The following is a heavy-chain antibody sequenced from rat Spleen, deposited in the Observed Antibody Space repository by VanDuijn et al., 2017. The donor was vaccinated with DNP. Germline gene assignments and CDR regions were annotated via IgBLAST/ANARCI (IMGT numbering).Heavy chain of an antibody. V-gene: IGHV5-25*01. Sequence: EVQVVSSGGGLVQPGGSLKLSCVASGFTFSNYYMAWVRQTPKKGLEWVATITGSGVRTYYPDSVKGRFTISRDNARNSLYLQMDSLTSEDAATYYCGRHGNSGYFDKWGQGVMVTVSS. J-gene: IGHJ2*01. CDR1: GFTFSNYY. CDR3: GRHGNSGYFDK. D-gene: IGHD4-3*01. CDR2: ITGSGVRT.